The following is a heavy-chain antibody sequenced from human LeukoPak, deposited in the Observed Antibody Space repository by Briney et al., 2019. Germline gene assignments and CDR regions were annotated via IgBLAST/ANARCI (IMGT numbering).Heavy chain of an antibody. CDR2: IYYSGST. V-gene: IGHV4-59*01. D-gene: IGHD6-6*01. CDR3: ARDWGVSARPGYMDV. J-gene: IGHJ6*03. CDR1: GGSISSYY. Sequence: SSETLSLTCTVSGGSISSYYWSWIRQPPGKGLEWIGYIYYSGSTNYNPSLKSRVTISVDTSKNQFSLRLSPVTAADTAVYYCARDWGVSARPGYMDVWGKGTTVTVSS.